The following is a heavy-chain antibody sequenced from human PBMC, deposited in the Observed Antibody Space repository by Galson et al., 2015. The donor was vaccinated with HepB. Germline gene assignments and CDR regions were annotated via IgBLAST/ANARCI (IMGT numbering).Heavy chain of an antibody. J-gene: IGHJ4*02. CDR2: ISYDGSNK. Sequence: FIFNSYAMTWVRQAPGKGLERVAFISYDGSNKYYADSVKGRFTISRDNSKNTLYLQMNSLRSEDTAVYYCAREPYSSGWSKRGRYFDYWGQGALVTVSS. CDR3: AREPYSSGWSKRGRYFDY. V-gene: IGHV3-30-3*01. D-gene: IGHD6-19*01. CDR1: FIFNSYA.